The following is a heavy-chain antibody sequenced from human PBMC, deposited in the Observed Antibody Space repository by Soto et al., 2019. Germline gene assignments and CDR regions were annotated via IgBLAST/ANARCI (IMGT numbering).Heavy chain of an antibody. D-gene: IGHD5-18*01. CDR3: AKMGGYSYGSADDWFDP. CDR2: ISSSSSTI. Sequence: PGGSLRLSCAASGFTFSSYSMNWVRQAPGKGLEWVSYISSSSSTIYYADSVKGRFTISRDNAKNSLYLQMNSLRAEDTAVYYCAKMGGYSYGSADDWFDPWGQGTLVTVSS. J-gene: IGHJ5*02. V-gene: IGHV3-48*01. CDR1: GFTFSSYS.